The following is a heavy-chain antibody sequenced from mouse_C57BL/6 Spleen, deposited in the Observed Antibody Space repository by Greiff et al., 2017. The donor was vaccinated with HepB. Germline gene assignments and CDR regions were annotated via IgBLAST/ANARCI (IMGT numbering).Heavy chain of an antibody. CDR3: ARGLRTSYWYFDV. D-gene: IGHD1-1*01. CDR1: GYSITSGYY. V-gene: IGHV3-6*01. Sequence: VQLKESGPGLVKPSQSLSLTCSVTGYSITSGYYWNWIRQFPGNKLEWMGYISYDGSNNYNPSLKNRISITRDTSKNQFFLKLNSVTTEDTATYYCARGLRTSYWYFDVWGTGTTVTVAS. CDR2: ISYDGSN. J-gene: IGHJ1*03.